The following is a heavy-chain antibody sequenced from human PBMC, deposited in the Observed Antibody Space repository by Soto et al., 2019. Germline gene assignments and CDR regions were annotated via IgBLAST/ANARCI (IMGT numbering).Heavy chain of an antibody. CDR1: GGTFSSYT. D-gene: IGHD2-21*02. V-gene: IGHV1-69*08. CDR2: IIPILGIA. Sequence: QVQLVQSGAEVKKPGSSVKVSCKASGGTFSSYTISWVRQAPGQGLEWMGRIIPILGIANYAQKFQGRVTSTANKSTSTAYMELSSLRSEDTAVYYCAGEHEGDPGGVSSDYWGQGTLVTVSS. J-gene: IGHJ4*02. CDR3: AGEHEGDPGGVSSDY.